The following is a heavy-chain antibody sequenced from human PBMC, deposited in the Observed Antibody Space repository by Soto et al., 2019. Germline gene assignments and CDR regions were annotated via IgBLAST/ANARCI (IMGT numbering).Heavy chain of an antibody. V-gene: IGHV4-34*01. D-gene: IGHD3-3*01. CDR2: IDHSGYT. CDR3: ARVRDWFDP. CDR1: GGSFSGYY. J-gene: IGHJ5*02. Sequence: SETLSLTCAVYGGSFSGYYWNWIRQPPGKGLEWIGEIDHSGYTNYNPSLKGRVTISVDTSKNQFSLRLTSVTAADTAVYYCARVRDWFDPWGQGTLVTVSS.